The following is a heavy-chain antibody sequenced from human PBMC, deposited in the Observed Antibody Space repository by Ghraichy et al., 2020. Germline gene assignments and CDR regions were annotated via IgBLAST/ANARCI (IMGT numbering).Heavy chain of an antibody. Sequence: GSLRLSCAASGFTFTSYALSWVRQAPGKGLEWVSAISGSGIGTYYADSVKGRFTISRDNSKNTLYLQMNSLRAADTATYFCAKRYTSGWYAPNPDAFDIWGQGTMVTVSS. J-gene: IGHJ3*02. D-gene: IGHD6-19*01. V-gene: IGHV3-23*01. CDR1: GFTFTSYA. CDR3: AKRYTSGWYAPNPDAFDI. CDR2: ISGSGIGT.